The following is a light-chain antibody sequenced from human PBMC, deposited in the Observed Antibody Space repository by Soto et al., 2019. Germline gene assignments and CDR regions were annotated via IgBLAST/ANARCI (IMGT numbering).Light chain of an antibody. CDR3: QSYDSSLVYV. J-gene: IGLJ1*01. V-gene: IGLV1-40*01. CDR2: GNS. Sequence: VLTQPPPVSGAPGQRVTISCTGSSSNIGAGYDVHWYQQLPGTAPKLLIYGNSNRPSGVPDRFSGSKSGTSASLAITGLQAEDEADYYCQSYDSSLVYVFGTGTKVTVL. CDR1: SSNIGAGYD.